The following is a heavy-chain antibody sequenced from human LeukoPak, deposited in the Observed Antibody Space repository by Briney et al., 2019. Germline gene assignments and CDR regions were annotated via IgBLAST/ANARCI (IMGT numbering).Heavy chain of an antibody. CDR2: VYSSGSS. CDR1: GPSVSRSY. Sequence: PSQSLSLTRTVAGPSVSRSYCSSIRLPVGMGLGCIGRVYSSGSSNNIPSLKSRVIMSIDTSKNQFSLNLSSVTAADTAVYYCARDYSQAGESGIPTDYWGQGILVIVSS. J-gene: IGHJ4*02. CDR3: ARDYSQAGESGIPTDY. D-gene: IGHD1-1*01. V-gene: IGHV4-4*07.